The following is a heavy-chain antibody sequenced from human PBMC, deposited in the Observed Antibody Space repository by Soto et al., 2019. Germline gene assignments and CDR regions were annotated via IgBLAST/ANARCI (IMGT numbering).Heavy chain of an antibody. D-gene: IGHD5-18*01. V-gene: IGHV5-51*03. Sequence: GESLNILCKGSGYRFTSYGSGCVPHMPGKGLEWMGIIYPGDSDTRYSPSFQGQVNISADKSISTAYLQWSSLKTSDTAMYYCASLPMNTAPYYFDYWGQGTLVTVSS. J-gene: IGHJ4*02. CDR1: GYRFTSYG. CDR2: IYPGDSDT. CDR3: ASLPMNTAPYYFDY.